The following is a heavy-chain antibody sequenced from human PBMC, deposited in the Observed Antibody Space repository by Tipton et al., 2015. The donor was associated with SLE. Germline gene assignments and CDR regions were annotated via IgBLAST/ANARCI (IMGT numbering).Heavy chain of an antibody. V-gene: IGHV4-4*02. CDR2: IHHSGST. J-gene: IGHJ6*03. Sequence: TLSLTCAVSGGSIRSSNWWSWVRQPPGKGLEWIGEIHHSGSTNSNPSLKSRVTISVDTSKNQFSLKLSSVTAADTAVYYCAREGCSSTSCYGYYYMDVWGKGTTVTVSS. CDR1: GGSIRSSNW. CDR3: AREGCSSTSCYGYYYMDV. D-gene: IGHD2-2*01.